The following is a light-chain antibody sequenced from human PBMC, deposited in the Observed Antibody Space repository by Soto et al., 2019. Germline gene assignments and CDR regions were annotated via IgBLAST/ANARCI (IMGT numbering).Light chain of an antibody. CDR3: SSYTGSSNV. Sequence: QSVLTQPASVSGSPGQSITISCTGTSSDVGKYSYVSWYQQHPAKAPKLMIFEVSNRPSGVSNRFSGSKSGNTASLTISGLQAEDEADYYCSSYTGSSNVFGTGTKLTVL. J-gene: IGLJ1*01. V-gene: IGLV2-14*01. CDR1: SSDVGKYSY. CDR2: EVS.